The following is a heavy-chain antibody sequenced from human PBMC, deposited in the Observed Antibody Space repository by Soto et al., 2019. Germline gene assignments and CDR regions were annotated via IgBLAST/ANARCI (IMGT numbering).Heavy chain of an antibody. Sequence: GGSLRLSCAGSGFTFSDYSMSWVRQPPGKGLEWIAYISDYSSNIYYADSVKGRFTVSRDNAKSSLYLQMNSLSDEDTAVYFCAREPSYTVTTPRLAFDYWGRGTPVTVSS. D-gene: IGHD1-26*01. J-gene: IGHJ4*02. CDR2: ISDYSSNI. CDR1: GFTFSDYS. CDR3: AREPSYTVTTPRLAFDY. V-gene: IGHV3-48*02.